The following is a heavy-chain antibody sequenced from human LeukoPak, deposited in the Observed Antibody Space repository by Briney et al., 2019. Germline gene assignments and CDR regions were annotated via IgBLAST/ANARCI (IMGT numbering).Heavy chain of an antibody. J-gene: IGHJ6*02. V-gene: IGHV3-7*05. Sequence: GGSLRLSCAASGFTFSSYWMSWVRQAPGKGLEWVANIKQDGSEKVYVDSVKGRFAISRDNAKNSLFLQMDALRAEDTAVYYCARDPYSSAWSYGMDVWGQGTTVTVSS. CDR3: ARDPYSSAWSYGMDV. CDR1: GFTFSSYW. CDR2: IKQDGSEK. D-gene: IGHD6-6*01.